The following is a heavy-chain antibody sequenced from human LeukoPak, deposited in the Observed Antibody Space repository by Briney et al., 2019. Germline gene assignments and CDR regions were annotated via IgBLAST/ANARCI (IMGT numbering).Heavy chain of an antibody. V-gene: IGHV3-21*01. Sequence: PGGSLRLSCAASGFTFSSYAMSWVRQAPGKGLEWVSSISSSSSYIYYADSVKGRFTISRDNAKNSPYLQMNSLRAEDTAVYYCARDEPGSGGGQDTIDYWGQGTLVTVSS. D-gene: IGHD3-10*01. CDR3: ARDEPGSGGGQDTIDY. J-gene: IGHJ4*02. CDR2: ISSSSSYI. CDR1: GFTFSSYA.